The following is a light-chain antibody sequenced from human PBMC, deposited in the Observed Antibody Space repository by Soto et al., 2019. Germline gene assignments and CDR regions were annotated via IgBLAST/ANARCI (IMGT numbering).Light chain of an antibody. Sequence: SYELTQPPSVSVSPGQTASITCSGDKLGDKYACWYQQKPGQSPVLVIYQDSKRPSGIPERFSGSNSGNTATLTISGTQAMDEADYYCQAWDSSTACHVVFGGGTKLTVL. V-gene: IGLV3-1*01. CDR3: QAWDSSTACHVV. CDR1: KLGDKY. J-gene: IGLJ2*01. CDR2: QDS.